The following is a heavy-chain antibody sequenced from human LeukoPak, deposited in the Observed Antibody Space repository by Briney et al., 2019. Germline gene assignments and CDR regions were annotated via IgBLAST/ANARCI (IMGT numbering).Heavy chain of an antibody. CDR1: GYTFTGYY. D-gene: IGHD1-26*01. J-gene: IGHJ6*03. V-gene: IGHV1-2*02. CDR3: AREYSPGGSYYYYYYYMDV. CDR2: INPNSGGT. Sequence: ASVKVSCKASGYTFTGYYMHWVRQAPGQGLEWMGWINPNSGGTNYAQKFQGRVTMTRDTSISTAYMEPSRLRSDDTAVYYCAREYSPGGSYYYYYYYMDVWGKGTTVTVSS.